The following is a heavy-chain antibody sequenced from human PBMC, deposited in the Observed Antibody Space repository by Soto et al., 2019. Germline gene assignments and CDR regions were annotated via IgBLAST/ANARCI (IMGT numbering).Heavy chain of an antibody. V-gene: IGHV1-18*01. CDR1: GYTFTSYG. Sequence: QVQLVQSGAEVKKPGASVKVSCKASGYTFTSYGISWVRQAPGQGLEWMGWISAYNGNTNYAQQLQGRVTMTTDTSTSTAYMELRSLRSDDTAVYYCARSLWKQLDPDDAFDIWGQGTNGHRLF. D-gene: IGHD6-13*01. CDR3: ARSLWKQLDPDDAFDI. CDR2: ISAYNGNT. J-gene: IGHJ3*02.